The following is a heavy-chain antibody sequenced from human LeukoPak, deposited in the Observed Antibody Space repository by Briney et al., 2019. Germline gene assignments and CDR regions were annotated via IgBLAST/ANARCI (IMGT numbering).Heavy chain of an antibody. Sequence: QSGGSLRLSCAASGFMFSSNWMSWVRLAPGKGLEWVANIEEDGTETYYVDSVKGRFTNSRDNAKNSLYLQMNSLRVEDTAVYYCAKEGRSLQTYWGQGTLVTVSS. CDR2: IEEDGTET. CDR1: GFMFSSNW. J-gene: IGHJ4*02. CDR3: AKEGRSLQTY. V-gene: IGHV3-7*03. D-gene: IGHD5-24*01.